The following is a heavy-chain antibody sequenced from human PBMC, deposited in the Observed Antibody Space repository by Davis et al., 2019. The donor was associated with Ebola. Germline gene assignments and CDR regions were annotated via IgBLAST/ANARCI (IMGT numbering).Heavy chain of an antibody. CDR3: ARDRYYDMLTGYFTV. D-gene: IGHD3-9*01. CDR1: GFTFSSYG. Sequence: GESLKISCAASGFTFSSYGMHWVRQAPGKGLEWVAVISYDGSNKYYADSVKGRFTISRDNSKNTLYLQMNSLRAEDTAVYYCARDRYYDMLTGYFTVWGQGTLVTVSS. J-gene: IGHJ4*02. CDR2: ISYDGSNK. V-gene: IGHV3-30*03.